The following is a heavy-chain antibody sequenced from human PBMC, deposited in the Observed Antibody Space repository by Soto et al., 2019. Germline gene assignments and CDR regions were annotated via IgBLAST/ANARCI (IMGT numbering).Heavy chain of an antibody. CDR3: AKGLLRPGRAYGMDV. V-gene: IGHV3-30*18. J-gene: IGHJ6*02. Sequence: QVQLVESGGGVVQPGRSLGLSCAASGFTFSTYGMHWVRQAPGKGLEWVAVISYDGSNKYYADSVKGRFTISRDNSKNTLYLQMNSLRPEDRGVYYCAKGLLRPGRAYGMDVWGQGTTVTVSS. CDR1: GFTFSTYG. CDR2: ISYDGSNK. D-gene: IGHD6-25*01.